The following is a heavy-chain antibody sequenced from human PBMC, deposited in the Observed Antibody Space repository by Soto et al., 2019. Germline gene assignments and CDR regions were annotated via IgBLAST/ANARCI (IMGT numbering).Heavy chain of an antibody. D-gene: IGHD1-26*01. CDR1: GGTFSSYT. V-gene: IGHV1-69*02. Sequence: QVQLVQSGAEVKKPGSSVKVSCKASGGTFSSYTISWVRQAPGQGLEWMGRIIPILGIANYAQKFQGRVTITADKSTSTAYMELSSLRSEDTAVYYCARSSGSPGSNYYYYGMDVWGQGTTVTVSS. J-gene: IGHJ6*02. CDR2: IIPILGIA. CDR3: ARSSGSPGSNYYYYGMDV.